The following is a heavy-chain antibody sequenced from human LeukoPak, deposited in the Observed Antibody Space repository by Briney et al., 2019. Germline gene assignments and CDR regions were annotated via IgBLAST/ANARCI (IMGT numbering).Heavy chain of an antibody. CDR3: AREVGYCSGGSYYSYFDY. CDR1: GGSISSYY. J-gene: IGHJ4*02. CDR2: IYYSGST. Sequence: SETLSLTCTVSGGSISSYYWSWIRQPPGKGLEWIGYIYYSGSTNYNASLTNRVTISVDTSKNQFSLKLSSVTAADTAVYYCAREVGYCSGGSYYSYFDYWGQGTLVTVSS. V-gene: IGHV4-59*01. D-gene: IGHD2-15*01.